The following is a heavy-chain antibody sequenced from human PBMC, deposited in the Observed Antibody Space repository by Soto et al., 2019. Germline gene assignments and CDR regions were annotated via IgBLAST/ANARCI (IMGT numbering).Heavy chain of an antibody. CDR1: SDSISSYY. V-gene: IGHV4-4*07. CDR3: AGGAAADYFDY. J-gene: IGHJ4*02. Sequence: KPSETLSLTCTVSSDSISSYYWSWIRQPAGKGLEWIGRIHTSGSTLYNPSLKSRVTMSVGTSKIHFSLNLRSVTAADTAVYYCAGGAAADYFDYWGQGSLVTVSS. D-gene: IGHD6-13*01. CDR2: IHTSGST.